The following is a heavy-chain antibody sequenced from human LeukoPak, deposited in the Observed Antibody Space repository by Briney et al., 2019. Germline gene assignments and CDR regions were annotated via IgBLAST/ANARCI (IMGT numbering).Heavy chain of an antibody. CDR1: GFTFSSYA. Sequence: PGGSLRLSCAASGFTFSSYAMSWVRQAPGKGLEWVSAISGSGGSTYYADSVKGLFTISGDNSKNTLYLQMNSLRAEDTAVYYCAKSAAGWLLYYFDYWGQGTLVTVSS. CDR3: AKSAAGWLLYYFDY. V-gene: IGHV3-23*01. J-gene: IGHJ4*02. D-gene: IGHD3-9*01. CDR2: ISGSGGST.